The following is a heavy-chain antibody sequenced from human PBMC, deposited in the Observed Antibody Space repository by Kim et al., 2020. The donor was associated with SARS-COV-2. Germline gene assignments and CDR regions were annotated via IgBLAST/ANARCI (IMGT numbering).Heavy chain of an antibody. V-gene: IGHV3-30-3*01. CDR2: ISYDGSNK. CDR1: GFTFSSYA. Sequence: GGSLRLSCAASGFTFSSYAMHWVRQAPGKGLEWVAVISYDGSNKYYADSVKGRFTISRDNSKNTLYLQMNSLRAEDTAVYYCAREGPPYGSGSYYWFDPWGQGTLVTVSS. D-gene: IGHD3-10*01. J-gene: IGHJ5*02. CDR3: AREGPPYGSGSYYWFDP.